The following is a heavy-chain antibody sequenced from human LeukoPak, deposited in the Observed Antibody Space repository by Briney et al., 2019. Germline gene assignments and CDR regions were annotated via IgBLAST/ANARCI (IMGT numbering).Heavy chain of an antibody. J-gene: IGHJ4*02. CDR3: VKDLEWELVGFDY. D-gene: IGHD1-26*01. CDR2: FSGGDSST. Sequence: GGSLRLSCAASGFTFSSYAMSWVRQAPGKGLEWVSVFSGGDSSTYYAHSVKGRFTISRDNSKNTLYLQMSSLRAEDTAVYYCVKDLEWELVGFDYWGQGTLVTVSS. V-gene: IGHV3-23*01. CDR1: GFTFSSYA.